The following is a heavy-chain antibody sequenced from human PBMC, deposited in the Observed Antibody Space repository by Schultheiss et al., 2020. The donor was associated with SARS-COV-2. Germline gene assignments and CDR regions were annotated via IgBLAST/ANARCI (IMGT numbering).Heavy chain of an antibody. J-gene: IGHJ5*02. D-gene: IGHD3-22*01. CDR3: ARMAFDSSGYYPNWFDP. Sequence: SETLSLTCTVSGGSISSYYWSWIRQPPGKGLEWIGEINHSGSTNYNPSLKSRVTISLDTSKNQFSLNLTAVTAADTAVYYCARMAFDSSGYYPNWFDPWGQGTLVTVSS. V-gene: IGHV4-34*01. CDR1: GGSISSYY. CDR2: INHSGST.